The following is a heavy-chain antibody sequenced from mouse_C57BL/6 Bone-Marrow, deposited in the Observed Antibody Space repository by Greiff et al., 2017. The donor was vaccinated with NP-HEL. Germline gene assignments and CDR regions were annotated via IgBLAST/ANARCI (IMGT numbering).Heavy chain of an antibody. CDR1: GYSFTDYN. J-gene: IGHJ2*01. D-gene: IGHD1-1*01. Sequence: EVQLQESGPELVKPGASVKISCKASGYSFTDYNMNWVKQSNGKSLEWIGVINPNYGTTSYNQKFKGKATLTVDQSSSTAYMQLNSLTSEDSAVYYCAREGFITTVVANFDYWGQGTTLTVSS. CDR2: INPNYGTT. V-gene: IGHV1-39*01. CDR3: AREGFITTVVANFDY.